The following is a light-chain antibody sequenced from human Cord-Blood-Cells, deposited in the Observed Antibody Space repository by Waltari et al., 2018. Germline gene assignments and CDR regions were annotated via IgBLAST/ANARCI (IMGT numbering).Light chain of an antibody. CDR2: YVS. CDR3: TSYTRSSTYVV. Sequence: QSALTQPASVSGSPGQPITISCTGTSSDVGGYNYVSWYQQHPGKAPKLMIYYVSNRPSWVSNRFSGAKSGNTVSLTISELQAEDEANYYCTSYTRSSTYVVFGGGTRLTVL. CDR1: SSDVGGYNY. J-gene: IGLJ2*01. V-gene: IGLV2-14*01.